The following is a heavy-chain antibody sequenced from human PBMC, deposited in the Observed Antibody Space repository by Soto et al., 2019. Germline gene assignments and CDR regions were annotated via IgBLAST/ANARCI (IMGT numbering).Heavy chain of an antibody. CDR2: IWYDGSNT. CDR1: GFTFSSYG. CDR3: ARDGYIWGSYRRNFDY. Sequence: PGGSLRLSCAASGFTFSSYGMHWVRQAPGKGLEWVAVIWYDGSNTYYADSVKGRFTISRDNSKNTLYLQMNSLRAEDTAVYYCARDGYIWGSYRRNFDYWGQGTLVTVSS. D-gene: IGHD3-16*02. V-gene: IGHV3-33*01. J-gene: IGHJ4*02.